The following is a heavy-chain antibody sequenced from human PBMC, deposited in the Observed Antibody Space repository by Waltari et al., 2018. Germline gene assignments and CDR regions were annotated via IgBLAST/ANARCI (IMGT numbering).Heavy chain of an antibody. CDR1: GGSISSGSYY. V-gene: IGHV4-61*02. CDR2: IYTSGST. Sequence: QVQLQESGPGLVKPSQTLSLTCTVSGGSISSGSYYCSWLRQPAGQGLEWIGRIYTSGSTNYNPSLKSRVTISVDTSKNQFSLKLSSVTAADTAVYYCARDDSLYYYDSSGYFRFDYWGQGTLVTVSS. J-gene: IGHJ4*02. CDR3: ARDDSLYYYDSSGYFRFDY. D-gene: IGHD3-22*01.